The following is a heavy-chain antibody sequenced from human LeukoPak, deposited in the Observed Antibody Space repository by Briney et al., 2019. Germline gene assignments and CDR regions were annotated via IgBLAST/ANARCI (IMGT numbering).Heavy chain of an antibody. Sequence: QTGGPLRLSCAASGFTFSSYAMSWVRQAPGKGLEWVSAISGSGGSTYYADSVKGRFTISRDNSKNTLYLQMNSLRAEDTAVYYCAKDGGGYEPFDYWGQGTLVTVSS. J-gene: IGHJ4*02. V-gene: IGHV3-23*01. CDR2: ISGSGGST. D-gene: IGHD5-12*01. CDR3: AKDGGGYEPFDY. CDR1: GFTFSSYA.